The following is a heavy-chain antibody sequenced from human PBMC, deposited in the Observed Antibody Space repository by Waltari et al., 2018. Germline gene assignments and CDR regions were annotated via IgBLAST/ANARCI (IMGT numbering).Heavy chain of an antibody. CDR1: GGSIRTHY. J-gene: IGHJ4*02. CDR2: FYPSGTT. D-gene: IGHD5-12*01. CDR3: ARRYNGYDYSYFDY. Sequence: QVQLQQSGPGLVKPSETLSLTCTVSGGSIRTHYWSWIRQPAGRGLEWIGRFYPSGTTNYNPSLKSRVTMSVDASKNLFSLRLSSVTAADTAVYYCARRYNGYDYSYFDYWGQGTLVTVSS. V-gene: IGHV4-4*07.